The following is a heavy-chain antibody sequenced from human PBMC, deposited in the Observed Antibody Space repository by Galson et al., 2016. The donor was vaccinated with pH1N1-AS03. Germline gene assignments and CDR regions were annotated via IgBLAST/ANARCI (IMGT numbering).Heavy chain of an antibody. V-gene: IGHV3-48*02. CDR2: ISSSSSTI. D-gene: IGHD2-2*01. CDR3: ARDSGYCRSTSCRGDAFDI. Sequence: SLRLSCAASGFTFSSYSMNWVRQAPGKGLEWVSYISSSSSTIYYADSVKGRFTISRDNAKNSLYLQMNSLRDEDTAVYYCARDSGYCRSTSCRGDAFDIWGQGTMVTVSS. CDR1: GFTFSSYS. J-gene: IGHJ3*02.